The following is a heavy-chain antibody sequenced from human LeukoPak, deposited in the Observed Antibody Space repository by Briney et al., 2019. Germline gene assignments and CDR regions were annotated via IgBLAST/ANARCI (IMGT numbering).Heavy chain of an antibody. J-gene: IGHJ4*02. CDR3: AHSGHSNGDYGLIFYY. V-gene: IGHV2-5*02. CDR2: IYWDDDK. CDR1: GFSLSTSGVG. D-gene: IGHD4-17*01. Sequence: SGPTLVKPTQTLTLTCTFSGFSLSTSGVGVGWIRQPPGKALEWLALIYWDDDKRYSPSLKSRLTITKDTSKNQVVLTMTSIDPVDTATYYCAHSGHSNGDYGLIFYYWGQGTLVTVSS.